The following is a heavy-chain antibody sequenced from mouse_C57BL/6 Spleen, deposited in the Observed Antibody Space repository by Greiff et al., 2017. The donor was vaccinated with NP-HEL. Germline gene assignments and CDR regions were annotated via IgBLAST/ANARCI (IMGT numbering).Heavy chain of an antibody. D-gene: IGHD2-3*01. CDR1: GYTFTSYW. CDR2: IHTNSGST. J-gene: IGHJ2*01. Sequence: QVQLQQPGAELVKPGASVKLSCKASGYTFTSYWMHWVKQRPGQGLEWIGMIHTNSGSTNYNEKFKSKATLTVDKSSSTAYMQISSLTSEDSAVYYCARRDGYYGFDYWGQGTTLTVSS. V-gene: IGHV1-64*01. CDR3: ARRDGYYGFDY.